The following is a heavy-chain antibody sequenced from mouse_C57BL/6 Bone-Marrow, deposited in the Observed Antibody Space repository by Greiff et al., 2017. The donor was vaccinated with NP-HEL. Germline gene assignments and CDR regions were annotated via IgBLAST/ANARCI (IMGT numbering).Heavy chain of an antibody. V-gene: IGHV1-50*01. CDR2: IEPSDSYT. CDR3: ARIYYYGSSPLFDY. D-gene: IGHD1-1*01. CDR1: GYTFTSYW. Sequence: VQLQQPGAELVKPGASVKLSCKASGYTFTSYWMQWVKQRPGQGLEWIGEIEPSDSYTNYNQKFKGKATLTVDTSSSTTYMHLSSLTSEDSAVYYCARIYYYGSSPLFDYWGQGTTLTVSS. J-gene: IGHJ2*01.